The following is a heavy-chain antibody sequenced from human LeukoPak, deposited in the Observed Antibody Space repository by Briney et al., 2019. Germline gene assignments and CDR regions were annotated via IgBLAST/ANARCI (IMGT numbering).Heavy chain of an antibody. D-gene: IGHD6-19*01. CDR1: GFTFSSYG. CDR2: ISGSSGST. Sequence: SGGSLRLSCAASGFTFSSYGMSWVRQAPGKGLGWISAISGSSGSTYYADSVKGRFTISRDNSKNTLYLQMNSLRAENTAVYYCAKSLVRSGSYGADYWGQGTLVTVSS. V-gene: IGHV3-23*01. CDR3: AKSLVRSGSYGADY. J-gene: IGHJ4*02.